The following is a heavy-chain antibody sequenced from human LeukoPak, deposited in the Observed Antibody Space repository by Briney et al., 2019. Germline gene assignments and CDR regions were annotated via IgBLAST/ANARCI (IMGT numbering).Heavy chain of an antibody. Sequence: GESLKISCNGSGYXFTSYWICWVRQMPGKGLEWMGIIYPGDSDTRYSPSFQGQVTISADKSISTAYLQWSSLKASDTAMYYCARQGQQLAFDYWGQGTLVTVSS. CDR1: GYXFTSYW. CDR3: ARQGQQLAFDY. V-gene: IGHV5-51*01. D-gene: IGHD6-13*01. J-gene: IGHJ4*02. CDR2: IYPGDSDT.